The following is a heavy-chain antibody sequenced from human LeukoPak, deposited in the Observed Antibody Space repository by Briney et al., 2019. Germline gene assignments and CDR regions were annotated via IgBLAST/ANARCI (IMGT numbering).Heavy chain of an antibody. V-gene: IGHV3-53*01. D-gene: IGHD6-6*01. CDR2: IYGADNT. CDR3: ARGRSSSSIFDH. Sequence: GGSLRLSCSASGISVSYNFMTWVRQAPGKGLEWVSVIYGADNTNYADSVKGRFTISRDNSKNTLYLQMNNLRAEDTAVYYCARGRSSSSIFDHWGQGTLVTVSS. CDR1: GISVSYNF. J-gene: IGHJ4*02.